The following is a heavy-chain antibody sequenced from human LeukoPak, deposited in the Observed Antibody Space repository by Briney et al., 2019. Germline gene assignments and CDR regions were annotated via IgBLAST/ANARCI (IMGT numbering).Heavy chain of an antibody. Sequence: SETLSLTCTVSGGSISSGDYYWSWIRQPPGKGLEWIGYIYYSGSTYYNPSLKSRVTISVDTSKNQFSLKLSSVTAADTAVYYCARFTMVRGVFFAFDIWGQGTMVTVSS. CDR2: IYYSGST. J-gene: IGHJ3*02. CDR1: GGSISSGDYY. D-gene: IGHD3-10*01. CDR3: ARFTMVRGVFFAFDI. V-gene: IGHV4-30-4*01.